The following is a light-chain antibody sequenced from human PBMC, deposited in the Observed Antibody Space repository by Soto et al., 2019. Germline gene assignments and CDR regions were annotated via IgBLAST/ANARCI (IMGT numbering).Light chain of an antibody. Sequence: AIQVTQSPSSLSASVGDRVTITCRASQGIRNDLGWYQQKPGEPPKLLIYATSRLQSGVPSRFSGSGSGTEFTLTISSLQPEDSATYYCLQDYDYPLTFGGGTKVLIK. CDR3: LQDYDYPLT. V-gene: IGKV1-6*01. CDR2: ATS. J-gene: IGKJ4*01. CDR1: QGIRND.